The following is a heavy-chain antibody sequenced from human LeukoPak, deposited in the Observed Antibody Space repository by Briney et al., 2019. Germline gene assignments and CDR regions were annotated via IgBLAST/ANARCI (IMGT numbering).Heavy chain of an antibody. CDR2: IDAGNGNT. J-gene: IGHJ4*02. D-gene: IGHD3-3*01. V-gene: IGHV1-18*01. CDR1: GYTFTSYA. Sequence: GASVKVSCKASGYTFTSYAMNWVRQAPGQGLEWMGWIDAGNGNTKYSQKLQGRVTMTTDTSTSTAYMELRSLRSDDTAVYYCARESEWLSTFDYWGQGTLVTVSS. CDR3: ARESEWLSTFDY.